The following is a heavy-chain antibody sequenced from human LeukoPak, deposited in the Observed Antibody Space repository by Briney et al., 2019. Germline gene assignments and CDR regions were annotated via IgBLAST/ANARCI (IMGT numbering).Heavy chain of an antibody. CDR3: AKDSNTYAFDV. CDR1: GFTVNNYA. J-gene: IGHJ3*01. CDR2: ISGRVT. Sequence: GGSLRLSCTASGFTVNNYAMSWVRQSPGKGLEWVSGISGRVTYYADSVKGRLAISRDNSKNTLYLQMHSLIAEDTALYYCAKDSNTYAFDVWGQGTIVTVSS. D-gene: IGHD2/OR15-2a*01. V-gene: IGHV3-23*01.